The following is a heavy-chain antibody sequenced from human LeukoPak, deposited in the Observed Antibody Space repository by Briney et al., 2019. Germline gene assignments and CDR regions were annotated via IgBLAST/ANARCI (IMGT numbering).Heavy chain of an antibody. J-gene: IGHJ4*02. CDR3: AKGPRFWSGYYFDY. CDR1: GFSFSSYA. D-gene: IGHD3-3*01. V-gene: IGHV3-23*01. Sequence: GGSLRLSCAASGFSFSSYAMSWVRQAPGKGLERVTAISGSGGSTYYADSVKGRFTISRDNSKNTLYLQMNSLRAEDTAVYYCAKGPRFWSGYYFDYWGQGTLVTVSS. CDR2: ISGSGGST.